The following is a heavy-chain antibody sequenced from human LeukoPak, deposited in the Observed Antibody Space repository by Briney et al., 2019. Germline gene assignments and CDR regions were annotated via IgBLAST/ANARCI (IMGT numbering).Heavy chain of an antibody. V-gene: IGHV3-23*01. CDR2: ISDSGDRT. D-gene: IGHD6-19*01. CDR3: AKDAPRTSGWYYFDY. CDR1: GFTFSSYD. Sequence: PGGSLRLSCVASGFTFSSYDMNWVRQAPGKGLEWVSGISDSGDRTYYADSVKGRFTISRDNSKNTLYLQMNSLRAEDTAVYYCAKDAPRTSGWYYFDYWGQGTLVTVSS. J-gene: IGHJ4*02.